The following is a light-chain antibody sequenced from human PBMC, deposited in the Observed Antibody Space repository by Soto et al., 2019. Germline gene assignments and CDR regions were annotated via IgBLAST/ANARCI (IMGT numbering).Light chain of an antibody. CDR2: VAS. J-gene: IGKJ1*01. Sequence: EIVMTQSPATLSVSPGERATLSCRASQSVSNHLAWYQQKPGQAPRLLIYVASSRATGVPARFSGSGSGTEFTLTISSLQSEDFVVYYCQQYNNWPRSFGLGTKGQIK. CDR1: QSVSNH. V-gene: IGKV3-15*01. CDR3: QQYNNWPRS.